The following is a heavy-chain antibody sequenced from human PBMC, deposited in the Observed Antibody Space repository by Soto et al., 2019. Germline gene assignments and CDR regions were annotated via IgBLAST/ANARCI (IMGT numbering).Heavy chain of an antibody. V-gene: IGHV1-69*13. D-gene: IGHD2-2*02. J-gene: IGHJ6*02. Sequence: SVKVSCKASGGTFSSYAISWVRQAPGQGLEWMGGIIPIFGTANYAQKFQGRVTITADESTSTAYMELSSLRSEDTAVYYCARAGYCSSTSCYTTRYYYYGMDVWGQ. CDR3: ARAGYCSSTSCYTTRYYYYGMDV. CDR2: IIPIFGTA. CDR1: GGTFSSYA.